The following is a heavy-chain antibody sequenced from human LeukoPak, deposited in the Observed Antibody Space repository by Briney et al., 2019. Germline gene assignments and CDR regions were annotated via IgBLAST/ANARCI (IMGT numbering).Heavy chain of an antibody. Sequence: SQTLSLTFAISGDSVSRGTAAWNWVRQSPSRGLEWLGRTYYRSKWYNDYAVSVKSRITINPDTSKNQFSLQLNSVTPEDTAVYYCARDRGGSSWYYFDNWGQGSLVTVSS. CDR3: ARDRGGSSWYYFDN. V-gene: IGHV6-1*01. J-gene: IGHJ4*02. CDR1: GDSVSRGTAA. D-gene: IGHD6-13*01. CDR2: TYYRSKWYN.